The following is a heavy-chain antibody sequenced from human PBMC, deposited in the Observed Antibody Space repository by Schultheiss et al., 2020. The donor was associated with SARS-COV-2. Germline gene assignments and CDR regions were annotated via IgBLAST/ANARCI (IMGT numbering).Heavy chain of an antibody. Sequence: GGSLRLSCEASGFTFSSYDMHWVRQATGKGLEWVSAIGTAGDTYYPGSVKGRFTISRENAKNSLYLQMNSLRAGDTAVYYCARAPRTIYGMDVWGQGTTVTVSS. CDR3: ARAPRTIYGMDV. CDR1: GFTFSSYD. V-gene: IGHV3-13*01. D-gene: IGHD1-1*01. CDR2: IGTAGDT. J-gene: IGHJ6*02.